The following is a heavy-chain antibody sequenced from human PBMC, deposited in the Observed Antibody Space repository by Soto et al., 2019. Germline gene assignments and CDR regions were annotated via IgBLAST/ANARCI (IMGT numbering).Heavy chain of an antibody. CDR2: ISYDGSNK. CDR3: ARDSWGSSWYIRYYYGMDV. CDR1: GFTFSSYA. Sequence: QVQLVESGGGVVQPGRSLRLSCAASGFTFSSYAMHWVRQAPGKGLEWVAVISYDGSNKYYADSVKGRFTISRDNSKNTLYLQRNSLRAEDTAVYYCARDSWGSSWYIRYYYGMDVWGQGTTVTVSS. D-gene: IGHD6-13*01. J-gene: IGHJ6*02. V-gene: IGHV3-30-3*01.